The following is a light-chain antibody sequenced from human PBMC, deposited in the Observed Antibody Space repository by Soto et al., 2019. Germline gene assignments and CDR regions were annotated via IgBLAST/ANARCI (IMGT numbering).Light chain of an antibody. CDR1: QGIRDF. CDR2: AAS. J-gene: IGKJ4*01. V-gene: IGKV1-9*01. Sequence: DIQLTQSPSFLSASVGDRVTITCRASQGIRDFLAWYQQKPGKAPKLLIYAASTLQAGVQTRFSGFASGTEFTLTINNLQPADSATYYCQQFNVYPLTFGGGTKVEIK. CDR3: QQFNVYPLT.